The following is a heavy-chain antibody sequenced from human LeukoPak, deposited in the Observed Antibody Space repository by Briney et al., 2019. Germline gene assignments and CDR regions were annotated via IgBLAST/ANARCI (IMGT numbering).Heavy chain of an antibody. CDR2: TIPIFGTA. CDR3: ARLNSGYEFDY. Sequence: SVTVSCKASGGTFSSYAISWVRQAPGQGLEWMGGTIPIFGTANYAQKFQGRVTITADESTSTAYMELSSLRSEDTAVYYCARLNSGYEFDYWGQGTLVTVSS. D-gene: IGHD5-12*01. J-gene: IGHJ4*02. CDR1: GGTFSSYA. V-gene: IGHV1-69*13.